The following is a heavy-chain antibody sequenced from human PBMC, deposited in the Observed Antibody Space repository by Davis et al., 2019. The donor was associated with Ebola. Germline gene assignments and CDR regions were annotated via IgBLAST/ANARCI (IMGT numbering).Heavy chain of an antibody. V-gene: IGHV1-69*13. Sequence: AASVKVSCKASGYTFTGYYMHWVRQAPGQGLEWMGGIIPIFGTANYAQKFQGRVTITADESTSTAYMELSSLRSEDTAVYYCARGPPSYYYGMDVWGQGTTVTVSS. CDR1: GYTFTGYY. CDR3: ARGPPSYYYGMDV. J-gene: IGHJ6*02. CDR2: IIPIFGTA.